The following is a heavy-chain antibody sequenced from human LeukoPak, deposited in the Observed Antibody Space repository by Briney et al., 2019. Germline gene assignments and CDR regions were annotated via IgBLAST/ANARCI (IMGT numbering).Heavy chain of an antibody. V-gene: IGHV4-39*07. D-gene: IGHD3-22*01. Sequence: PSETLSLTCSVSGDSIKNTDYYWAWIRQPPGKGLEWIGSMYYSGHTYCNPSLKSRVTISVDTSKNQFSLKLSSVTAADTAVYYCARGPNYYYDSSGYCPWGQGTLVTVSS. CDR2: MYYSGHT. CDR1: GDSIKNTDYY. CDR3: ARGPNYYYDSSGYCP. J-gene: IGHJ5*02.